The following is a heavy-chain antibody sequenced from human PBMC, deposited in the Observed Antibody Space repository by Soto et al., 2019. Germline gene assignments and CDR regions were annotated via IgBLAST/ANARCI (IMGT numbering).Heavy chain of an antibody. V-gene: IGHV4-39*01. J-gene: IGHJ3*02. D-gene: IGHD4-17*01. CDR3: ARRDYGDYDDAFDI. CDR1: GGSISSSSYY. CDR2: IYYSGST. Sequence: QLQLQESGPGLVKPSETLSLTCTVSGGSISSSSYYWGWIRQPPGKGLEWIGSIYYSGSTYYNPSLKSRVTISVDTSKNQFSLKLSYVTAADTAVYYCARRDYGDYDDAFDIWGQGTMVTVSS.